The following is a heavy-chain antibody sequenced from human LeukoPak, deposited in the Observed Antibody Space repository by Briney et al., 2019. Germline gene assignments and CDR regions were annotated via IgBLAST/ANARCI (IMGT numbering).Heavy chain of an antibody. CDR2: MNPNSGNT. D-gene: IGHD5-24*01. V-gene: IGHV1-8*01. Sequence: ASVKVSCKASGYIVTSYDITWVRQATGQGLEWMGWMNPNSGNTGYAQKFQGRVTMTRNTSISTAYMELSSLRSDDTAVYYCARVVVRDANNYKDYWGQGTLVTVSS. J-gene: IGHJ4*02. CDR1: GYIVTSYD. CDR3: ARVVVRDANNYKDY.